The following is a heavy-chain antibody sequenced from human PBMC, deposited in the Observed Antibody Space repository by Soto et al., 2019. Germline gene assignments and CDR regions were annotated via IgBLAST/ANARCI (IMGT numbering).Heavy chain of an antibody. Sequence: QVQLVQSGAEVKKPGASVKVSCKASGYTFTSYGITWVRQAPGQGLEWMGWINTYNGNTNYAQKLQGRVTMTTDTSTSTAYMELRRLRSDDTAVYYCARKVVVKGVDAFDIWGQGTTVTVSS. CDR2: INTYNGNT. J-gene: IGHJ3*02. CDR3: ARKVVVKGVDAFDI. V-gene: IGHV1-18*01. CDR1: GYTFTSYG. D-gene: IGHD2-15*01.